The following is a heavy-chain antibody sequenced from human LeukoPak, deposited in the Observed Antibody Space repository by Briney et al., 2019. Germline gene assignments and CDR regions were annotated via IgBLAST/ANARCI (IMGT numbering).Heavy chain of an antibody. Sequence: GGSLRLSCAASGIIFSSYAMTWLHQAPGKGLEWVSSVSGNGDRTQYADSGKGRFTISRDNSKNTLYLQMNSLRAEDTAVYYCAKDPNGDYVGAFDMWGQGTLVTVSP. J-gene: IGHJ3*02. CDR2: VSGNGDRT. CDR1: GIIFSSYA. V-gene: IGHV3-23*01. CDR3: AKDPNGDYVGAFDM. D-gene: IGHD4-17*01.